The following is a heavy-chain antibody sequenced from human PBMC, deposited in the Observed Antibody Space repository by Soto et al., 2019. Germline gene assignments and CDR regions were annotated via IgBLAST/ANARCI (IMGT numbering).Heavy chain of an antibody. V-gene: IGHV3-33*06. Sequence: GGSLRLSCAASGFTFSSYGMHWVRQAPDKGLEWVAIIWYDGVNENYADSVKGRFTISRDNSENTLYLQMNTLRAEDTAVYYCAKAGNRITMIVVVINFDYWGQGTLVTVSS. J-gene: IGHJ4*02. CDR1: GFTFSSYG. CDR3: AKAGNRITMIVVVINFDY. CDR2: IWYDGVNE. D-gene: IGHD3-22*01.